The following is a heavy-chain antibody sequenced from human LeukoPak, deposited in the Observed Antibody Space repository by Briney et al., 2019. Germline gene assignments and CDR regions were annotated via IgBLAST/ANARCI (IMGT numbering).Heavy chain of an antibody. V-gene: IGHV3-23*01. Sequence: GGSLRLSCAASGFTFSSFAMNWVRQAPGKGLEWVSTISGSGGSTYYADSVTGRLTISRDDSKNTLYLQMNSLRAEDTAVYYCGGYSSLDHWGQGTLVTVSS. CDR2: ISGSGGST. CDR1: GFTFSSFA. D-gene: IGHD3-22*01. CDR3: GGYSSLDH. J-gene: IGHJ4*02.